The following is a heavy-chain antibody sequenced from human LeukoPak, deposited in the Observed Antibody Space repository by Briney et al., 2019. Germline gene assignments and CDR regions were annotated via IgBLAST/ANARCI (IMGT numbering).Heavy chain of an antibody. CDR2: IYYSGST. D-gene: IGHD4-23*01. V-gene: IGHV4-39*01. J-gene: IGHJ4*02. CDR3: ARHSRPTVVTTFDY. Sequence: TSETLSLTCTVSGGSISSSSYYWGWIRQPPGKGLEWIGSIYYSGSTYYNPSLKSRVTISVDTSKNQFSLKLSSVTAADTAVYYCARHSRPTVVTTFDYWGQGTLVTVSS. CDR1: GGSISSSSYY.